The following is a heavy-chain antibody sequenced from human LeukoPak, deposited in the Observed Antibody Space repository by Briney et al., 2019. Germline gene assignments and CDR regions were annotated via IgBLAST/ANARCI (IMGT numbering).Heavy chain of an antibody. CDR2: IIPIFGTA. CDR3: ARGYYYDSSGYYYNPVYFDY. CDR1: GGTFSSYA. V-gene: IGHV1-69*06. D-gene: IGHD3-22*01. J-gene: IGHJ4*02. Sequence: SVKVSCKASGGTFSSYAISWVRQAPGQGLEWMGGIIPIFGTANYAQKFQGRVTITADKSTSTAYMELSSLRSEDTAVYYCARGYYYDSSGYYYNPVYFDYWGQGTLVTVSS.